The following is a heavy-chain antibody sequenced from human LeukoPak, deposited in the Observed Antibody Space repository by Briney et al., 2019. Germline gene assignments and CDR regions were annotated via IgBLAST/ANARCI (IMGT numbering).Heavy chain of an antibody. V-gene: IGHV4-4*07. CDR1: GGSISSYH. CDR2: INSAGST. J-gene: IGHJ3*02. CDR3: ARDLGSWPHVTLDI. D-gene: IGHD3-16*01. Sequence: KPSETLSLTCSVSGGSISSYHWSWIRQPAGKGLEWIGRINSAGSTNYNPSLKSRVTMSVDTSEKQFSLKLSSVTAADTAIYYCARDLGSWPHVTLDIWGHGTLVTVSS.